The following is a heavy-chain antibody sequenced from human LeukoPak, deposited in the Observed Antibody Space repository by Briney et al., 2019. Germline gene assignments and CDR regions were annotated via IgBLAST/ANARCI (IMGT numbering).Heavy chain of an antibody. Sequence: GASVKVSCKASGYTFTSYYMHWVRQAPGQGLEWMGIINPSGGSTSYAQKFQGRVTMTGDTSTSTVYMELSSLRSEDTAVYYCTRDSKDFWSGYENDYWGQGTLVTVSS. CDR3: TRDSKDFWSGYENDY. CDR1: GYTFTSYY. V-gene: IGHV1-46*01. CDR2: INPSGGST. D-gene: IGHD3-3*01. J-gene: IGHJ4*02.